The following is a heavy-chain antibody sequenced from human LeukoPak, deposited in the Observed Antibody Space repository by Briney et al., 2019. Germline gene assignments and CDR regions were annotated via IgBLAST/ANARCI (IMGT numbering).Heavy chain of an antibody. Sequence: SETLSLTCAVYGGSFSGYYWSWIRQPPGKGLEWIGEINHSGSTNYTPSLKSRVTISVDTSKNQFSLKLSSVTAADTAVYYCARGCRGYYYYYMDVWGKGTTVTISS. CDR1: GGSFSGYY. CDR2: INHSGST. J-gene: IGHJ6*03. V-gene: IGHV4-34*01. CDR3: ARGCRGYYYYYMDV. D-gene: IGHD2-15*01.